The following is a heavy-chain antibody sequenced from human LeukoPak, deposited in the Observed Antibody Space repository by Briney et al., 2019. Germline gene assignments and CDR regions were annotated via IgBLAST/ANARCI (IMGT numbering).Heavy chain of an antibody. CDR3: ASMYSSSSWNAFDI. CDR1: GYTFTSYG. Sequence: ASVKVSCKASGYTFTSYGISWVRQAPGQGLEWMGWINPNSGGTNYAQKFQGRVTMTRDTSISTAYMELSRLRSDDTAVYYCASMYSSSSWNAFDIWGQGTMVSVSS. D-gene: IGHD6-6*01. V-gene: IGHV1-2*02. CDR2: INPNSGGT. J-gene: IGHJ3*02.